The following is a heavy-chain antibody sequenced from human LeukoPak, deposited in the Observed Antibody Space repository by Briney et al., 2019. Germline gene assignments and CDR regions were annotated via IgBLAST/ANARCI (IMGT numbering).Heavy chain of an antibody. J-gene: IGHJ4*02. CDR3: ARSGYSYGSPLLLDY. CDR1: GFISNPYW. D-gene: IGHD5-18*01. Sequence: GGSLRLSCVASGFISNPYWMAWFRQAPGQGLEWVANINQDGSDINYVDSVKGRFTISRDNSKNTLYLQMNSLRAEDTAVYYCARSGYSYGSPLLLDYWGQGTLVTVSS. V-gene: IGHV3-7*03. CDR2: INQDGSDI.